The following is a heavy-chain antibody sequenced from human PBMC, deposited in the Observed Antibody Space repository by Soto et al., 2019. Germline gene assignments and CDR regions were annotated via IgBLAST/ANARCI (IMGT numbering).Heavy chain of an antibody. CDR2: IYYSGST. CDR3: ARGSHYDSSGYYYPDAFDI. CDR1: GGSISSGDYY. J-gene: IGHJ3*02. V-gene: IGHV4-61*08. Sequence: PSETLSLTCTVSGGSISSGDYYWSWIRQPPGKGLEWIGYIYYSGSTNYNPSLKSRVTISVDTSKNQFSLKLSSVTAADTAVYYCARGSHYDSSGYYYPDAFDIWGQGTMVTVSS. D-gene: IGHD3-22*01.